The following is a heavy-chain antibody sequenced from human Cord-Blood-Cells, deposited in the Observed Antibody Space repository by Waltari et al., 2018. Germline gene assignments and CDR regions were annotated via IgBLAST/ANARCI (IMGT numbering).Heavy chain of an antibody. CDR3: ARRDYDIVTGYDY. Sequence: QVQLQQWGAGLLKPSETLSLTCAVYGGSFSGYYWSWIRQPPGKGLEWIGEINHSGSTNYNPSLKSRVTISVDTSKNQFSLKRSSVTAADTAVYYCARRDYDIVTGYDYWGQGTLVTVSS. V-gene: IGHV4-34*01. J-gene: IGHJ4*02. CDR1: GGSFSGYY. CDR2: INHSGST. D-gene: IGHD3-9*01.